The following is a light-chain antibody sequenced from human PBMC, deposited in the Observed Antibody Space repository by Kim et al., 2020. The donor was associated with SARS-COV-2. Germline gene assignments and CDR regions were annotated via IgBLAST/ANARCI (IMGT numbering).Light chain of an antibody. CDR1: QGVSAD. V-gene: IGKV3-15*01. J-gene: IGKJ4*01. Sequence: LSVSPGERVTLSCRASQGVSADLAWYQQKPGQAPRLLIYGVSTRATGIPARFSGSGSGTEFTLTISSLQSEDFAVYYCQQYNKGLTFGGWTKVEI. CDR2: GVS. CDR3: QQYNKGLT.